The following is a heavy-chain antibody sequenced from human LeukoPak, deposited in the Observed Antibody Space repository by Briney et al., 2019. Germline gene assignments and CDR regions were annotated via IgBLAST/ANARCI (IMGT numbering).Heavy chain of an antibody. CDR3: AKVWTMVRGVVGAFDI. CDR1: GFTFDDYA. CDR2: ISWNSGSI. Sequence: GRSLRLSCAASGFTFDDYAMQWVRQAPGKGLEWVSGISWNSGSIGYADSVKGRFTISRDNAKNSLYLQMNSLRAEDTALYYCAKVWTMVRGVVGAFDIWGQGTMVTVSS. V-gene: IGHV3-9*01. J-gene: IGHJ3*02. D-gene: IGHD3-10*01.